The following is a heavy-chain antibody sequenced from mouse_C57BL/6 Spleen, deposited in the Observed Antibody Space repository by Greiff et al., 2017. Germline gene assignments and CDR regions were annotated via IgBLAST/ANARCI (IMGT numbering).Heavy chain of an antibody. CDR2: IYPGSGNT. V-gene: IGHV1-76*01. CDR1: GYTFTDYY. J-gene: IGHJ3*01. CDR3: AREGEAWFAY. Sequence: VKLMESGAELVRPGASVKLSCKASGYTFTDYYINWVKQRPGQGLEWIARIYPGSGNTYYNEKFKGKATLTAEKSSSTAYMQLSSLTSEDSAVYFCAREGEAWFAYWGQGTLVTVSA.